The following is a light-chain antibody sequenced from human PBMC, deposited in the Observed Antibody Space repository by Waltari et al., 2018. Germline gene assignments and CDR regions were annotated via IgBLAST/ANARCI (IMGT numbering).Light chain of an antibody. V-gene: IGLV1-44*01. J-gene: IGLJ3*02. CDR3: AVWDDSLGGV. CDR1: NSNIGGNS. Sequence: QSVLTQPPSVSGTPGQRVTISCSGSNSNIGGNSVNWYQQLPGQAPKLRIYNDNQGPSGVPDRFSASKSGTSASLAITGLQSEDEADYYCAVWDDSLGGVFGGGTKLTVL. CDR2: NDN.